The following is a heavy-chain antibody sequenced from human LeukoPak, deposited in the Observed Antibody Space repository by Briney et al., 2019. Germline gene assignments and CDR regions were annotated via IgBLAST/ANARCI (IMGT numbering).Heavy chain of an antibody. Sequence: SVKVSCKASGGTFSSYAISWVGQAPGQGLEWMGGIIPIFGTANYAQKFQGRVTITTDESTSTAYMELSSLRSEDTAVYYCARGYCSSTSCYDLGEYDYWGQGTLVTVSS. V-gene: IGHV1-69*05. J-gene: IGHJ4*02. CDR3: ARGYCSSTSCYDLGEYDY. CDR2: IIPIFGTA. D-gene: IGHD2-2*01. CDR1: GGTFSSYA.